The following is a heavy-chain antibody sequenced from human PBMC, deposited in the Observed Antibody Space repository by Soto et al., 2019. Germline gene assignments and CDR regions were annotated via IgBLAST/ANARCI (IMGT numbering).Heavy chain of an antibody. J-gene: IGHJ6*02. CDR2: ISAYNDYT. D-gene: IGHD3-16*01. Sequence: QVQLVQSAAEVKKPGASVKVSCKASGYTFIRYGITWVRQAPGQGLEWMGWISAYNDYTIYAQKLQGRVTMTTDTTTRTVYMELRSLKSDAPAVYYCARGGYYDNAWGKLSHYGLDVWGQGTSVTVSS. CDR1: GYTFIRYG. V-gene: IGHV1-18*01. CDR3: ARGGYYDNAWGKLSHYGLDV.